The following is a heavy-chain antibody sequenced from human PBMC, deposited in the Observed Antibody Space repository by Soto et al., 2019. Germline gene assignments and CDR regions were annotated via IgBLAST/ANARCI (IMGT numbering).Heavy chain of an antibody. D-gene: IGHD2-2*01. CDR1: GYTFTGYY. V-gene: IGHV1-2*02. CDR3: ARASPFVPAIP. J-gene: IGHJ5*02. CDR2: INPNSGGT. Sequence: GQVSCKASGYTFTGYYMHWVRQAPGQGLEWMGWINPNSGGTNYAQKFQGRVTMTRDTSISTAYMELSRLRSDDTAVYYCARASPFVPAIPWGQGTLGTVSS.